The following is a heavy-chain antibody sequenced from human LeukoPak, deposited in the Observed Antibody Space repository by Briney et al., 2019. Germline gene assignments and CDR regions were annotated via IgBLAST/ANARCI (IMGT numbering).Heavy chain of an antibody. D-gene: IGHD4-17*01. CDR3: ANTPVRGTVTHFDY. V-gene: IGHV3-23*01. CDR2: ISGSGGST. CDR1: GFTFSSYA. Sequence: GGSLRLSCAASGFTFSSYAMSWVRQAPGKGLEWVSAISGSGGSTYYADSVKGRFTISRDNSKNTLYLQMNSLRAEDTAVYYCANTPVRGTVTHFDYWGQGILVTVSS. J-gene: IGHJ4*02.